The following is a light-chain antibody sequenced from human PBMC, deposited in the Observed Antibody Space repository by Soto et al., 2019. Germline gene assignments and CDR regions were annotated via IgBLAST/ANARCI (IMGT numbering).Light chain of an antibody. CDR1: SSDVGGYNY. J-gene: IGLJ2*01. CDR3: SSYTSSSTPLHVV. Sequence: QSALTQPASVSGSPGQSITISCTGTSSDVGGYNYVSWYQQHPDKAPKLMIYDVSNRPSGVSNRFSGSKSGNTASLTISGLQAEDEADYYCSSYTSSSTPLHVVFGGGTKLTVL. V-gene: IGLV2-14*01. CDR2: DVS.